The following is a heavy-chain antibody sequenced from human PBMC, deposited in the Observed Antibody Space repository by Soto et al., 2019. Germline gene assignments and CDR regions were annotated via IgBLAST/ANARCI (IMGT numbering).Heavy chain of an antibody. CDR2: IYYSGTT. V-gene: IGHV4-39*01. J-gene: IGHJ4*02. D-gene: IGHD2-21*01. Sequence: SETLSLTCTVSGGSIKVGGYYWGWIRQPPGKGLEWVATIYYSGTTYYNPSLKSRLTISLDTSRNQFSLDLTSVTAADTAVYYGARLADCNDSTWGQGTLVT. CDR3: ARLADCNDST. CDR1: GGSIKVGGYY.